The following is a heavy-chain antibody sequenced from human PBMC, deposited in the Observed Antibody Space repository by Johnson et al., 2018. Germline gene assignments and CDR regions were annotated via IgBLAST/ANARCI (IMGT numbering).Heavy chain of an antibody. D-gene: IGHD2-2*01. CDR2: ISYDGSNK. J-gene: IGHJ5*02. V-gene: IGHV3-30*18. Sequence: QVQLVQSGGGVVQPGRSLRLSCAASGFTFSSYGMHWVRQAPGKGLEWVAVISYDGSNKYYADSVKGRFTISRDNSKNTLYLQMNSLRAEETAVYYCAKDRDIVVVQSNWFDPWGQGTLVTVSS. CDR1: GFTFSSYG. CDR3: AKDRDIVVVQSNWFDP.